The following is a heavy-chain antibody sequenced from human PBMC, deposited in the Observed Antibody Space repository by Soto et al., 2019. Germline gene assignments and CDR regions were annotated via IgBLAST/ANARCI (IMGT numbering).Heavy chain of an antibody. CDR1: GFTFSSYW. Sequence: GGSLRLSCAASGFTFSSYWMHWVRQAPGKGLVWVSRINSDGSSTSYAYSVKGRFTISRDNAKNTLYLQMNSLRAEDTAVYYCARDDLGGATPDYWGQGTLVTVSS. CDR2: INSDGSST. CDR3: ARDDLGGATPDY. D-gene: IGHD1-26*01. J-gene: IGHJ4*02. V-gene: IGHV3-74*01.